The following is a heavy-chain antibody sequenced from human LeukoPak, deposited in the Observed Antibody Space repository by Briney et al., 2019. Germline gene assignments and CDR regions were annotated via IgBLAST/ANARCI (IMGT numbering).Heavy chain of an antibody. CDR2: IYTSGST. V-gene: IGHV4-4*09. CDR1: GGSTSSYY. J-gene: IGHJ4*02. Sequence: SETLSLTCTVSGGSTSSYYWSWIRQPPGTGLGWIGYIYTSGSTNYNPILKSRVTISVDTSKNQFSLKLSSVTAADTAVYYCARHVPIAAAGNFDYWGQGTLVTVSS. D-gene: IGHD6-13*01. CDR3: ARHVPIAAAGNFDY.